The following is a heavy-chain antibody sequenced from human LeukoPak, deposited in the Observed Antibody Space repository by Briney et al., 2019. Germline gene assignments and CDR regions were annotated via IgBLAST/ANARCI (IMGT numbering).Heavy chain of an antibody. CDR3: ARGKRAYDSYGMDV. CDR1: GLMFSSYW. CDR2: IKEDGSAK. Sequence: GGSLRLSCAASGLMFSSYWMSWVRQAPGKGLEWVANIKEDGSAKYYVDSVRGRFSISRDNAKNSLYLQMNSLRAEDTAVYYCARGKRAYDSYGMDVWGQGTTVTVFS. V-gene: IGHV3-7*04. J-gene: IGHJ6*02.